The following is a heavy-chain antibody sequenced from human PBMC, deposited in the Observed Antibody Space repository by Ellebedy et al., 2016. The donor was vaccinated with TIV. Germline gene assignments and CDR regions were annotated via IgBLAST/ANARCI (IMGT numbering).Heavy chain of an antibody. CDR2: IIPIFGTA. J-gene: IGHJ6*02. CDR3: ARDDEGSPVRRYYYYGMDV. Sequence: ASVKVSCKVSGGTFSSYAISWVRQAPGQGLEWMGGIIPIFGTANYAQKFQGRVTITADKSTSTAYMELSSLRSEDTAVYYCARDDEGSPVRRYYYYGMDVWGQGTTVTVSS. CDR1: GGTFSSYA. D-gene: IGHD1-26*01. V-gene: IGHV1-69*06.